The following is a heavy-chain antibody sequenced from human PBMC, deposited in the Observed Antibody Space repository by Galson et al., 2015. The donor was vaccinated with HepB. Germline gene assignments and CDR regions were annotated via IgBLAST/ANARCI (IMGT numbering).Heavy chain of an antibody. CDR3: ARVSENRYPRAYYGSGSYYYD. CDR1: GYTFTSYD. CDR2: MNPNSGNT. V-gene: IGHV1-8*01. D-gene: IGHD3-10*01. J-gene: IGHJ4*02. Sequence: SVKVSCKASGYTFTSYDINWVRQATGQGLEWMGWMNPNSGNTGYAQKFQGRVTMTRNTSISTAYMELSSLRSEDTAVYYCARVSENRYPRAYYGSGSYYYDWGQGTLVTVSS.